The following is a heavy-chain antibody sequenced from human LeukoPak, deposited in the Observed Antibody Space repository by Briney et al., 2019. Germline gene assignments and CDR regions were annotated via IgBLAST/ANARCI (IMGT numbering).Heavy chain of an antibody. D-gene: IGHD3-16*01. J-gene: IGHJ4*02. CDR3: AKGFYSDVSY. CDR2: IISSSSSI. V-gene: IGHV3-21*01. Sequence: GSLRLSCAASGFTFSRYSMNWVRPGPGKGLEWVSSIISSSSSIYYADSVKGRFTISRDNAKSSLFLQMNSLRAEDTAVYYCAKGFYSDVSYWGQGTLVTVSS. CDR1: GFTFSRYS.